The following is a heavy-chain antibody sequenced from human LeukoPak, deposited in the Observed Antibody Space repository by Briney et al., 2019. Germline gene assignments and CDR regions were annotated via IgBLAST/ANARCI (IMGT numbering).Heavy chain of an antibody. Sequence: SETLSLTCTVSGGSISGCYWSWIRQPPGEGLEWIGYIYYSGTTDYSPSLRSRVTMSVDTSKSQFSLKLSSVTAADTAVYYCARMGAIAGASANPDHWGQGTLVTVSS. CDR1: GGSISGCY. V-gene: IGHV4-59*01. J-gene: IGHJ4*02. CDR2: IYYSGTT. CDR3: ARMGAIAGASANPDH. D-gene: IGHD4/OR15-4a*01.